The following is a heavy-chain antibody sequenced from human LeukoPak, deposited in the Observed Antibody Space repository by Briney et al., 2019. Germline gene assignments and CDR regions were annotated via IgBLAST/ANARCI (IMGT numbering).Heavy chain of an antibody. V-gene: IGHV1-46*01. CDR2: INPSGDST. Sequence: ASVKVSCKASGYTFTSYYMHWVRQAPGQGLEWMGIINPSGDSTSHAQKFQGRVTMTRDTSTSTVYMELSSLRSEDTAVYYCASAFSTRGWFGYWGQGTLVTVSS. CDR1: GYTFTSYY. CDR3: ASAFSTRGWFGY. J-gene: IGHJ5*01.